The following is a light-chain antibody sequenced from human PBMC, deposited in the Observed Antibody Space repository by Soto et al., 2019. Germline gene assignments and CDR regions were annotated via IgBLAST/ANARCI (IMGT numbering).Light chain of an antibody. V-gene: IGKV1-39*01. CDR3: QQSYSGPIT. CDR2: AAS. CDR1: QDISTH. J-gene: IGKJ5*01. Sequence: IQLTQSPSSLSASVGDRVTISFRASQDISTHLAWFAQKPGRAPQLLIYAASTLHSGVPSRFSGSGSGTDFTLTISSLQPEDFATYFCQQSYSGPITFGQGTRLEIK.